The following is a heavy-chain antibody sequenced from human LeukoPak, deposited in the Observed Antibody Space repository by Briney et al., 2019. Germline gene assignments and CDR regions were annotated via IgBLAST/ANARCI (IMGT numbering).Heavy chain of an antibody. CDR2: INPNSGGT. V-gene: IGHV1-2*02. Sequence: GASVKVSCKASGYTFTGYYMHWVRQAPGQGLEWMGWINPNSGGTNYAQKFQGRVTMTRDTSISTAYMELSRLRSDDTAVYYCARVRELWFGEDYYYYMDVWGKGTTVTVSS. D-gene: IGHD3-10*01. CDR1: GYTFTGYY. J-gene: IGHJ6*03. CDR3: ARVRELWFGEDYYYYMDV.